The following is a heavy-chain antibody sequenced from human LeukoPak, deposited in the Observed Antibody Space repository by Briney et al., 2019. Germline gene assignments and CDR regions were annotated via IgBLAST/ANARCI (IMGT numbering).Heavy chain of an antibody. V-gene: IGHV4-59*08. CDR2: IYYSGST. CDR1: GGSISGYY. Sequence: PSETLSLTCTVSGGSISGYYWSWIRQPPGKGLEWIGYIYYSGSTNYNPSLKSRVTFSVDTSKNQFSLKLNSVTAADTAVYYCARHGSYYFWFDPWGQGTLVTVSS. J-gene: IGHJ5*02. D-gene: IGHD1-26*01. CDR3: ARHGSYYFWFDP.